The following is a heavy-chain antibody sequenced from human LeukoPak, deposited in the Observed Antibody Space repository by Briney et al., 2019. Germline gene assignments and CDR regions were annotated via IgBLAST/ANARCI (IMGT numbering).Heavy chain of an antibody. D-gene: IGHD3-22*01. Sequence: GASVKVSCKASGGTFSSYAISWVRQAPGQGLEWMGRIIPILGIANYAQKFQGRVTITADKSTSTAYMELSSLRSEDTAVYYCARDPHPYYYDSSGFDLPPTYYFDYWGQGTLVTVSS. CDR1: GGTFSSYA. CDR3: ARDPHPYYYDSSGFDLPPTYYFDY. V-gene: IGHV1-69*04. J-gene: IGHJ4*02. CDR2: IIPILGIA.